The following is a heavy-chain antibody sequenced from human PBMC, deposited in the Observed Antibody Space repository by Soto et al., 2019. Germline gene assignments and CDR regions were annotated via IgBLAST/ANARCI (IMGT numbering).Heavy chain of an antibody. J-gene: IGHJ6*02. V-gene: IGHV3-11*01. CDR3: ARVVVTGSWRVPCRMDV. CDR1: GFIFSDYY. Sequence: QVQLVESGGGLVKPGGSRRVSCAASGFIFSDYYMSWIRQAPGKGLEWVSYIDSSGSPIYYADSVKGRFTISRDNARKSLYLQMNSLRAEDTAVYYCARVVVTGSWRVPCRMDVWGQGTTVTVSS. D-gene: IGHD3-22*01. CDR2: IDSSGSPI.